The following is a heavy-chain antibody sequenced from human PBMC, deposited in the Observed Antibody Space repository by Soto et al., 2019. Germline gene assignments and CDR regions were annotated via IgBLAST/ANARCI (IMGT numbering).Heavy chain of an antibody. CDR1: GFTLSSHA. V-gene: IGHV3-30-3*01. Sequence: QVQLVESGGGVVQPGRSLRLSCAVSGFTLSSHAMHWVRQAPGKGLEWVALILSDGSNKYYADSVKGRFTTSRDNSKNSMYRQITRWSLESTAVDYCARDDEGGSACGLGYGGQGALVAFSS. CDR3: ARDDEGGSACGLGY. J-gene: IGHJ4*02. CDR2: ILSDGSNK. D-gene: IGHD1-26*01.